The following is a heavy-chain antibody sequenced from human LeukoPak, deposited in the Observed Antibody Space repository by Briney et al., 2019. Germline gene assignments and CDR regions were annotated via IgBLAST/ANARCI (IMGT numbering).Heavy chain of an antibody. Sequence: SETLSLTCTVSNDSIRSSYWSWIRQPPGETLEWVGYIYYSGSANYNPSLKDRVSMSVDTSKNQLSLRLNSVTAADTAVYYCARGGYCSGGSCSIDAFDIWGQGTMVTVSS. J-gene: IGHJ3*02. CDR1: NDSIRSSY. CDR2: IYYSGSA. V-gene: IGHV4-59*08. CDR3: ARGGYCSGGSCSIDAFDI. D-gene: IGHD2-15*01.